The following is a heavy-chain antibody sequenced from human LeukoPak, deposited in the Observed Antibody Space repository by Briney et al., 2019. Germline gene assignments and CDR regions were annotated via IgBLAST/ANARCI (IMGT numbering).Heavy chain of an antibody. Sequence: SVKVSCKASGGTFSSYAISWVRQAPGQGLERMGGIIPIFGTANYAQKFQGRVTITADESTSTAYMELSSLRSEDTAVYYCARVKSETVTTPIQPFDYWGQGTLVTVSS. D-gene: IGHD4-11*01. J-gene: IGHJ4*02. CDR2: IIPIFGTA. CDR1: GGTFSSYA. V-gene: IGHV1-69*01. CDR3: ARVKSETVTTPIQPFDY.